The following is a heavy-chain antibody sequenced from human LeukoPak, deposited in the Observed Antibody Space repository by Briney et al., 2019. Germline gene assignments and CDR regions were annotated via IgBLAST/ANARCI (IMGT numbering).Heavy chain of an antibody. D-gene: IGHD3-10*01. CDR3: AKGGMVRGVQRFDP. CDR1: GFTFSSYG. V-gene: IGHV3-33*06. J-gene: IGHJ5*02. Sequence: GGSLRLSCAASGFTFSSYGMHWVRQAPGKGLEWVAVIWYDGSNKYYADSVKGRFTISRDNSKNTLYLQMNSLRAEDTAVYYCAKGGMVRGVQRFDPWGQGTLVTVSS. CDR2: IWYDGSNK.